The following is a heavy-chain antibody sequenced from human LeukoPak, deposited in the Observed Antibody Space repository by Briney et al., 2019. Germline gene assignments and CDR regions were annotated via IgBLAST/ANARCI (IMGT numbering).Heavy chain of an antibody. J-gene: IGHJ3*02. V-gene: IGHV4-4*07. Sequence: PSETLSLTCTVSGRSISSCYWSWIRQPAGRGLEWIGRIYTSGSTNYNPSRKRRVHMSVDTSKNQFSLKLSSVTAADTAVYYCARDYPALYDYGDYGDAFDIWGQGTMVTVSS. CDR3: ARDYPALYDYGDYGDAFDI. CDR2: IYTSGST. D-gene: IGHD4-17*01. CDR1: GRSISSCY.